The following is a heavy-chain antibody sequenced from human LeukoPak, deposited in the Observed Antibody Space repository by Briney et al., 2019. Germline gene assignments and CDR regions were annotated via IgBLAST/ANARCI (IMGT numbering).Heavy chain of an antibody. J-gene: IGHJ4*02. CDR2: INWNGVST. D-gene: IGHD3-22*01. V-gene: IGHV3-20*04. CDR3: ARVGYLHYYDSSGPLNGAFDS. Sequence: SGGSLRLSCAASGFTFDNDGMSWVRQAPGKGLEWVACINWNGVSTGYADSVKGRFTISRDNAKDSVYLQMNSLRAEDTAVYYCARVGYLHYYDSSGPLNGAFDSWGEGTLVTVSP. CDR1: GFTFDNDG.